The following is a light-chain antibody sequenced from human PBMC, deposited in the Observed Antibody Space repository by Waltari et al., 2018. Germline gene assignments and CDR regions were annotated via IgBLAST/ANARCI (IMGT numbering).Light chain of an antibody. CDR2: AAY. J-gene: IGKJ1*01. Sequence: DIQMTQSPSSLSASVGDRVTITCRASQSIGTYLNWYRQIPGKAPKLLIYAAYSLQSGVPSRFSGSGSGTYFSLTITSLQPEDIATYYCQQSHSTPWTFGQGTKVEIK. CDR3: QQSHSTPWT. V-gene: IGKV1-39*01. CDR1: QSIGTY.